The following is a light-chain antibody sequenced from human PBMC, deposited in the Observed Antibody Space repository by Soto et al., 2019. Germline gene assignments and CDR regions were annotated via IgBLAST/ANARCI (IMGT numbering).Light chain of an antibody. CDR2: GAS. J-gene: IGKJ1*01. V-gene: IGKV3D-7*01. CDR1: QRVSSSY. CDR3: QQDYNLPRGT. Sequence: PGDRVTLSCRASQRVSSSYLTWYQQKPGQAPRLLIYGASTRATGIPARFSGSGSGTDFTLTISSLQPEDFAVYYCQQDYNLPRGTFGQGTKVEIK.